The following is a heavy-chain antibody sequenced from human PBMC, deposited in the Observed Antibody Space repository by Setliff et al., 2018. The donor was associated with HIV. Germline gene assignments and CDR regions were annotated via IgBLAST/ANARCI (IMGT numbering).Heavy chain of an antibody. Sequence: SETLSLTCTVSGDSTSSSSSYWGWIRQPPGKGLEWIGIIHYNGRAYYDPSLKSRVSISVDSSQTHFSLRLRSVTASDSAVYYCARYRSKLDWFAPWGQGALVTVSS. J-gene: IGHJ5*02. CDR3: ARYRSKLDWFAP. CDR2: IHYNGRA. V-gene: IGHV4-39*02. CDR1: GDSTSSSSSY. D-gene: IGHD1-26*01.